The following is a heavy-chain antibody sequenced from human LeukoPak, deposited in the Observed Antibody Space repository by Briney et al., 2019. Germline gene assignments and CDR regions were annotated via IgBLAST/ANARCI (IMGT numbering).Heavy chain of an antibody. Sequence: PGGSLRLSCAASGFTFSNAWMIWVRQAPGKGLEWVGRIKSKTDGGTTDYAAPVKGRFTISRDDSKNTLYLQMNSLKTEDTAVYYCTTGYYGSGPYFDYWGQGTLVTVSS. D-gene: IGHD3-10*01. V-gene: IGHV3-15*01. CDR3: TTGYYGSGPYFDY. CDR1: GFTFSNAW. J-gene: IGHJ4*02. CDR2: IKSKTDGGTT.